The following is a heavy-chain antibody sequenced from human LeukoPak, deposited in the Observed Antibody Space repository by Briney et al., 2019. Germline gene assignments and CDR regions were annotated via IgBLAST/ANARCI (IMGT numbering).Heavy chain of an antibody. CDR3: ARDPSGSGWSLSD. CDR2: IWSDGSND. D-gene: IGHD6-19*01. J-gene: IGHJ4*02. CDR1: GFNFGSDA. Sequence: GGSLRLSCTASGFNFGSDAMHWVRQAPGKGLEWVAFIWSDGSNDHYADSVKGRFTISRDNSKNTVCLQMNSLRVEDTAVYYCARDPSGSGWSLSDWGQGTLVTVSS. V-gene: IGHV3-33*01.